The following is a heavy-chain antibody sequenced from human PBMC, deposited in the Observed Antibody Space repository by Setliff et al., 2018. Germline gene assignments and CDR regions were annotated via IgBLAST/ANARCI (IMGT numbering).Heavy chain of an antibody. V-gene: IGHV1-2*04. CDR3: ARSDHLVVDGFDV. J-gene: IGHJ3*01. CDR2: INPKTGGT. D-gene: IGHD3-16*01. Sequence: VKVSCKTSGYAFTDNYIHWVRQAPGQGLEWMGWINPKTGGTNLAQKFQGWVSMTRDTSITTAYMELSRLTSDDMAVYFCARSDHLVVDGFDVWGQGTTVTVSS. CDR1: GYAFTDNY.